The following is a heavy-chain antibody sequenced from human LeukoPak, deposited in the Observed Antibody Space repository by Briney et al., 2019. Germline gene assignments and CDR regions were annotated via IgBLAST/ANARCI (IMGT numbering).Heavy chain of an antibody. CDR2: ISSSSSYI. V-gene: IGHV3-21*01. CDR1: GFTFSSYS. D-gene: IGHD6-13*01. Sequence: SGGSLRLSCAASGFTFSSYSMNWVRRAPGKGLEWVSSISSSSSYIYYADSVKGRFTISRDNAKNSLYLQMNSLRAEDTAVYYCARDQRYSSSPTDYWGQGTLVTVSS. J-gene: IGHJ4*02. CDR3: ARDQRYSSSPTDY.